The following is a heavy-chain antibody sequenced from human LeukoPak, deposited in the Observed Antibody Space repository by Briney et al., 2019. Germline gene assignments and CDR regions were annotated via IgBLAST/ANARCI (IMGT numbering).Heavy chain of an antibody. CDR2: INYSGRT. Sequence: SETLSLTCTVSGDSISSSDYYWGWILQPPGKGLEWIALINYSGRTFYNPSLKSRVTISVDMSKNQFSLNLNSVTAADTAVYYCARRRKDLNWFDPWGQGTLVTVSS. CDR1: GDSISSSDYY. J-gene: IGHJ5*02. V-gene: IGHV4-39*01. CDR3: ARRRKDLNWFDP.